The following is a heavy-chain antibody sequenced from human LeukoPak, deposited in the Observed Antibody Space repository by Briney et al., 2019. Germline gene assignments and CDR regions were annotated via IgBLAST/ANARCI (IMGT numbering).Heavy chain of an antibody. J-gene: IGHJ4*02. CDR1: GFTFSDYY. Sequence: GGSLRLSCAASGFTFSDYYMRWIRQAPGKGREWVSYISSSTSYTEYADSVKGRFTISRANAKHSLYLQMTTLRAEDTAGYDCARDSNDDGDNGSFDYWGQGTLVTVSS. D-gene: IGHD4-17*01. V-gene: IGHV3-11*06. CDR3: ARDSNDDGDNGSFDY. CDR2: ISSSTSYT.